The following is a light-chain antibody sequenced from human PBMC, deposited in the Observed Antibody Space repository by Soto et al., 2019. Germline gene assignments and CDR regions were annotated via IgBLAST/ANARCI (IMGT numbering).Light chain of an antibody. CDR3: QQYGSSGT. CDR1: QSVSNNY. CDR2: GAS. Sequence: EIELTQSSGTLSLSPGERSTLSCRASQSVSNNYLAWYQQKPGQAPRLLIYGASNRATGIPDRFSGSGSGTDFTLTISRLEPEDFAVYYCQQYGSSGTFGQGTKVDIK. J-gene: IGKJ1*01. V-gene: IGKV3-20*01.